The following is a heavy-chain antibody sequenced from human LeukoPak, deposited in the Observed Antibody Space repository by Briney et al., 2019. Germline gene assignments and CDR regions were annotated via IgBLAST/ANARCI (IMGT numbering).Heavy chain of an antibody. CDR1: GFMFSGSA. D-gene: IGHD1-26*01. CDR2: IRSKANSYAT. CDR3: ARDRVGASD. J-gene: IGHJ4*02. Sequence: GGSLKLSCAASGFMFSGSAMHWVRQASGKGLEWVGRIRSKANSYATAYAASVEGRFTISRDDSKNTAYLHMNSLKPEDTAVYYCARDRVGASDWGQGTLVTVSS. V-gene: IGHV3-73*01.